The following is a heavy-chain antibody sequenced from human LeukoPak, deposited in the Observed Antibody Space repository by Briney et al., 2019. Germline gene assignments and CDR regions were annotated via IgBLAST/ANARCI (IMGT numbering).Heavy chain of an antibody. CDR3: ATGGFYYDSAQVDY. V-gene: IGHV3-23*01. CDR1: GFTFSSCA. Sequence: PGGSLRLSCAASGFTFSSCAMSWVRQAPGKGLEWVSAISGRGGSTYYADSVKGRFTISRDNSKNTLYLQMNSLRAEDTAVFYCATGGFYYDSAQVDYWGQGTLVTVSS. CDR2: ISGRGGST. J-gene: IGHJ4*02. D-gene: IGHD3-22*01.